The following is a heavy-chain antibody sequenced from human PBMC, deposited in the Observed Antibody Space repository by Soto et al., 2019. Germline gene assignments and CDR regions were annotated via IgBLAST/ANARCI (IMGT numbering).Heavy chain of an antibody. CDR2: IYYSGST. Sequence: QVQLQESGPGLVKPSQTLSLTCTVSGGSISSGGYYWSWIRQHPGKGLEWIGYIYYSGSTYYNPSLKRRVTRSVDTSKNQFSLKLSSVTAADTAVYYCARDWGPDILTGYYEGFDPWGQGTLVTVSS. CDR3: ARDWGPDILTGYYEGFDP. D-gene: IGHD3-9*01. V-gene: IGHV4-31*03. CDR1: GGSISSGGYY. J-gene: IGHJ5*02.